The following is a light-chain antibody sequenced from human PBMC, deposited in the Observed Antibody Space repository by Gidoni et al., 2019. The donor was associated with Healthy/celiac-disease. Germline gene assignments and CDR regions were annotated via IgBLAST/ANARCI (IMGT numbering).Light chain of an antibody. CDR3: QQYGSAPPWT. CDR2: GAY. Sequence: EIVLTQSPGTLSLSPGESATLSCRASPSVSSSDLAWYPQKPGQAPRLLIYGAYSRATGIPDRFSGSGSGTDFTLTISRLEPEDFAVYYCQQYGSAPPWTFGQGTKVEIK. V-gene: IGKV3-20*01. J-gene: IGKJ1*01. CDR1: PSVSSSD.